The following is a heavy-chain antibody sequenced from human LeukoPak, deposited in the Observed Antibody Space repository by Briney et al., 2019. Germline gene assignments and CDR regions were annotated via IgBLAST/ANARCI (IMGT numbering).Heavy chain of an antibody. Sequence: SETLSLTCAVYGGSFSGYYWSWIRQPPGKGLEWIGEINHSGSTYYNPSLKSRVTISVDTSKNQFSLKLSSVTAADTAVYYCARGDLTYYYGSGSYFDYWGQGTLVTVSS. J-gene: IGHJ4*02. CDR3: ARGDLTYYYGSGSYFDY. D-gene: IGHD3-10*01. V-gene: IGHV4-34*01. CDR2: INHSGST. CDR1: GGSFSGYY.